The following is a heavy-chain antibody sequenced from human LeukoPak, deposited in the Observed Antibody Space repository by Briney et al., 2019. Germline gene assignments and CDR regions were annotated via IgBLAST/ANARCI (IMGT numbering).Heavy chain of an antibody. V-gene: IGHV3-7*03. CDR1: GFTFSRYW. J-gene: IGHJ4*02. D-gene: IGHD6-13*01. Sequence: PGGSLRLSCAASGFTFSRYWMNWVRQAPGKGLEWVANKNQDGSEKYYVDSVKGRFTISRDNAKNSLFLQMNSLRAEDTAVYFCARQGLAAESFDYWGQGTLVTVSS. CDR3: ARQGLAAESFDY. CDR2: KNQDGSEK.